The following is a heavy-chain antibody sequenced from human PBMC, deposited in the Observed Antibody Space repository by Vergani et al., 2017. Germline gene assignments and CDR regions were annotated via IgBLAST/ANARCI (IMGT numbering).Heavy chain of an antibody. CDR3: ARSLVAGKGGY. CDR2: ISTTSDTI. V-gene: IGHV3-48*01. CDR1: GFTFSSYS. Sequence: EAYLVQSGGDLVQPGGSLRLSCAASGFTFSSYSMNWVRQAPGKGLEWISYISTTSDTIYYADSVRGRFTISRDNAKNSLYLEMNSLRVEDTAVYFCARSLVAGKGGYWGQGTRVAVSS. D-gene: IGHD6-19*01. J-gene: IGHJ4*02.